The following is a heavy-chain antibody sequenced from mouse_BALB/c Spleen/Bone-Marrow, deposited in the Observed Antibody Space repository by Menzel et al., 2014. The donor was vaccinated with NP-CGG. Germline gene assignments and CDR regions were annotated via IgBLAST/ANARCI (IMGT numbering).Heavy chain of an antibody. Sequence: VHLVESRPELVKPGASVRISCKASGYTFTSYYIHWVKQRPGQGLEWIGWIYPGNVNTKYNEKFKGKATLTADKSSSTAYMQLSSLTSEDSAFYFCARFYYDSSYAMDYWGQGTSVTVSS. CDR3: ARFYYDSSYAMDY. D-gene: IGHD1-1*01. J-gene: IGHJ4*01. V-gene: IGHV1S56*01. CDR1: GYTFTSYY. CDR2: IYPGNVNT.